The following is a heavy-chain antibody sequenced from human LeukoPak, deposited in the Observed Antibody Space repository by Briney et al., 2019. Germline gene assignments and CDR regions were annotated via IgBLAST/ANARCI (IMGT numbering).Heavy chain of an antibody. CDR2: IFDSGSI. CDR1: GGSISSYY. CDR3: ARQDGYGPYFDY. D-gene: IGHD5-24*01. J-gene: IGHJ4*02. Sequence: PSETLSLTCTVSGGSISSYYWSWIRQPPGKGLEWIGFIFDSGSINYNPSLKSRVTISVDTSKNQFSLKLTSVTAADTAVYYCARQDGYGPYFDYWGQGTLVTVSS. V-gene: IGHV4-59*08.